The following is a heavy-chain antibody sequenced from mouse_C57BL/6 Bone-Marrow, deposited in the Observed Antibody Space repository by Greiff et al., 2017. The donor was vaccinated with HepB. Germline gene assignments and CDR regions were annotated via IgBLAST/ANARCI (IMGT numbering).Heavy chain of an antibody. D-gene: IGHD1-1*01. J-gene: IGHJ1*03. V-gene: IGHV5-6*01. Sequence: EVHLVESGGDLVKPGGSLKLSCAASGFTFSSYGMSWVRQTPDKRLEWVATFSSGGSYTYYPDSVKGRFTISRDNAKNTLYLQMSSLKSEDTAMYYCARHNYGYWYFDVWGTGTTVTVSS. CDR2: FSSGGSYT. CDR3: ARHNYGYWYFDV. CDR1: GFTFSSYG.